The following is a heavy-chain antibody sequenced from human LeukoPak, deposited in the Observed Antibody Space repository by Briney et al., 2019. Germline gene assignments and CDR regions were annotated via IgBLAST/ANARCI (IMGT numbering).Heavy chain of an antibody. V-gene: IGHV3-7*01. Sequence: PGGSLRVSCAASGFTFSSYWMSWVRQAPGKGLEWVANIKQDGSEKYYVDSVKGRFTISRDNAKNSLYLQMDSLRAEDTAVYYCAGGALYYDFWSGYYYWGQGTLVPVSS. J-gene: IGHJ4*01. CDR1: GFTFSSYW. CDR2: IKQDGSEK. D-gene: IGHD3-3*01. CDR3: AGGALYYDFWSGYYY.